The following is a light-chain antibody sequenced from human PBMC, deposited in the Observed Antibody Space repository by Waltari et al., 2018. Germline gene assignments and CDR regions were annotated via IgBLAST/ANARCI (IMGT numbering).Light chain of an antibody. Sequence: EIVLTQSPGTLSLSPGERATLSCRASQSVSRYLDWYQQKPGQAPRLLIYAASSRATGIPDRFSGSGSGTDFSLAISRLEPEDFAVYYCQKYGSLPATFGQGTKVEIK. CDR1: QSVSRY. CDR3: QKYGSLPAT. CDR2: AAS. J-gene: IGKJ1*01. V-gene: IGKV3-20*01.